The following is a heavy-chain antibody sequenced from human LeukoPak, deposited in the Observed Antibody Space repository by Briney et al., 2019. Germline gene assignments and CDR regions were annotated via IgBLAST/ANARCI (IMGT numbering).Heavy chain of an antibody. CDR1: GYTFTSYD. CDR2: MNPNSGNT. V-gene: IGHV1-8*01. CDR3: ARGRPSLYYYDSSGYYSDY. J-gene: IGHJ4*02. Sequence: ASVKVSCKASGYTFTSYDINWVRQATGQGLEWMGWMNPNSGNTGYAQKFQGRVTMTRNTSISTAYMALSSLRSEDTAVYYCARGRPSLYYYDSSGYYSDYWGQGTLVTVSS. D-gene: IGHD3-22*01.